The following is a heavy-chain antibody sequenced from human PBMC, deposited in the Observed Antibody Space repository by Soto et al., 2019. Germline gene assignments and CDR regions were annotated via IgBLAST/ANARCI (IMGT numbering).Heavy chain of an antibody. J-gene: IGHJ6*02. V-gene: IGHV3-66*01. Sequence: PGGSLRLSCAASGFTVSSYYMSWVRQAPGKGLEWVSVIYSAGSADFADSVKGRFTISRDNSKNTLYLQMSSLRADDTAVYYCAREKGGGPYYYYGMDVWGQGTTVTVSS. CDR1: GFTVSSYY. CDR3: AREKGGGPYYYYGMDV. D-gene: IGHD3-16*01. CDR2: IYSAGSA.